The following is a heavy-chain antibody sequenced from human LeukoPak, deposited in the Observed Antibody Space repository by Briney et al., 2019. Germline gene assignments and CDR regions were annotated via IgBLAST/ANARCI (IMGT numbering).Heavy chain of an antibody. CDR1: GGFISSSSYY. CDR2: IYYSGST. Sequence: SETLSLTCTVSGGFISSSSYYWGWIRQPPGKGLEWIGSIYYSGSTYYNPSLKSRVTISVDTSKNQFSLKLSSVTAADTAVYYCARLGIFGVVIGRAFDIWGQGTMVTVSS. CDR3: ARLGIFGVVIGRAFDI. V-gene: IGHV4-39*01. D-gene: IGHD3-3*01. J-gene: IGHJ3*02.